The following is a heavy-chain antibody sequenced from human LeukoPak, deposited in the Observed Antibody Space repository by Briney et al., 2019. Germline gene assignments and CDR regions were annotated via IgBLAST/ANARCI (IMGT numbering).Heavy chain of an antibody. CDR3: ARDKRLAAAGPLGYYYYGMDV. CDR2: IIPILGIA. D-gene: IGHD6-13*01. J-gene: IGHJ6*02. CDR1: GGTFSSYA. Sequence: ASVKVSCKASGGTFSSYAISWVRQAPGRGLEWMGRIIPILGIANYAQKFQGRVTITADKSTSTAYMELSSLRSEDTAVYYCARDKRLAAAGPLGYYYYGMDVWGQGTTVTVSS. V-gene: IGHV1-69*04.